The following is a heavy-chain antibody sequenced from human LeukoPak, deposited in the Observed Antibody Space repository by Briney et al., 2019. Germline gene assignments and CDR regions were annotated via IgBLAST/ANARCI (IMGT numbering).Heavy chain of an antibody. J-gene: IGHJ4*02. V-gene: IGHV3-23*01. CDR1: EFTFSSYA. CDR3: AKEFGWQYYDSSGCYAGYFDY. D-gene: IGHD3-22*01. Sequence: GGSLRLSCAASEFTFSSYAMSWVRQAPGKGLEWVSAISGSGGSTYYADSVKGRFTISRDNSKNTLYLQMNSLRAEDTAVYYCAKEFGWQYYDSSGCYAGYFDYWGQGTLVTVSS. CDR2: ISGSGGST.